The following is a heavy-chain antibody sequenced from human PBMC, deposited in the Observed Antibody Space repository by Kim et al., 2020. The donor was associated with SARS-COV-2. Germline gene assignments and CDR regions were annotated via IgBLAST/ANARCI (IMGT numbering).Heavy chain of an antibody. J-gene: IGHJ6*02. CDR3: ARDGLFSVPYDSSGRHYYYYYGMDV. D-gene: IGHD3-22*01. V-gene: IGHV3-53*01. CDR1: GFTVSSNY. CDR2: IYSGGST. Sequence: GGSLRLSCAASGFTVSSNYMSWVRQAPGKGLEWVSVIYSGGSTYYADSVKGRFTISRDNSKNTLYLQMNSLRAEDTAVYYCARDGLFSVPYDSSGRHYYYYYGMDVWGQGTTVTVSS.